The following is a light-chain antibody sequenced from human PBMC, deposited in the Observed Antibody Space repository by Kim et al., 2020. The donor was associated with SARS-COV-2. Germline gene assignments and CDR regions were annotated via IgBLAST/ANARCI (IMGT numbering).Light chain of an antibody. Sequence: SYELTQPPSVTVAPGKTAKLTCERDNIGDSSVHWYQKKPGQAPVLVIYYDTERPSGIPERFSGSNSGNTATLTITRIEAEDEADYYCQAWDDTSDHLWVFGGGTQLTVL. V-gene: IGLV3-21*04. CDR1: NIGDSS. CDR2: YDT. J-gene: IGLJ3*02. CDR3: QAWDDTSDHLWV.